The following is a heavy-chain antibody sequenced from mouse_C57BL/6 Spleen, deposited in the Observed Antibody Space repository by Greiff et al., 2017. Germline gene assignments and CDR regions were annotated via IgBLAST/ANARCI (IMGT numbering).Heavy chain of an antibody. CDR1: GYTFTSYW. Sequence: QVQLQQPGAELVRPGSSVKLSCKASGYTFTSYWMDWVKQRPGQGLEWIGNIYPSDSETHYNQKFKDKATLTVDKSSSTAYMQLSSLTSEDSAVYFCARETVGDYWGQGTLVTVSA. CDR3: ARETVGDY. V-gene: IGHV1-61*01. D-gene: IGHD1-1*01. J-gene: IGHJ3*01. CDR2: IYPSDSET.